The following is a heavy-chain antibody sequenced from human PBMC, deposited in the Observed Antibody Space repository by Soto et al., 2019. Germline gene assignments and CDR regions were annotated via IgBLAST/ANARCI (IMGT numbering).Heavy chain of an antibody. CDR2: IYYSGNT. D-gene: IGHD1-1*01. CDR1: GGSIVTSSCY. V-gene: IGHV4-39*01. CDR3: ARLPQEYNYYGMDV. Sequence: SETLSLTCTVSGGSIVTSSCYWGWIRQPPGKGLEWLGHIYYSGNTYYYPSLKSRVTISVDTSRNQFSLRLSSVTAADTAVYYCARLPQEYNYYGMDVWGQGTTVTVSS. J-gene: IGHJ6*02.